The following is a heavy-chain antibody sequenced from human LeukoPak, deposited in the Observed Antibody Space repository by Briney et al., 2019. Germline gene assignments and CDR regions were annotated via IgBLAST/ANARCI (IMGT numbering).Heavy chain of an antibody. V-gene: IGHV4-59*01. CDR1: GGSISSYY. J-gene: IGHJ6*02. CDR3: ARGRMIRGNYYYGMDV. Sequence: PSETLSLTCTVSGGSISSYYWSWIRQPPGKGLEWIGYIYYSGSTNYNPSLKSRVTISVDTSKNQFSLKLSSVAAADTAVYYCARGRMIRGNYYYGMDVWGQGTTVTVSS. CDR2: IYYSGST. D-gene: IGHD3-22*01.